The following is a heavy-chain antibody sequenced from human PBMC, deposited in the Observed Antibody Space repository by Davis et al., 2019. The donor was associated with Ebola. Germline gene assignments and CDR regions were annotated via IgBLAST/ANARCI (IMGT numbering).Heavy chain of an antibody. CDR2: IVVGSGNT. CDR3: ARGGHDYGAAGHWFDP. J-gene: IGHJ5*02. D-gene: IGHD4-17*01. V-gene: IGHV1-58*01. CDR1: GYTFTSSA. Sequence: SVKVSCKASGYTFTSSAVQWVRQARGQRLEWIGWIVVGSGNTNYAQKFQERVTITRDMSTSTAYMELSSLRSEDTAVYYCARGGHDYGAAGHWFDPWGQGSLVTVSS.